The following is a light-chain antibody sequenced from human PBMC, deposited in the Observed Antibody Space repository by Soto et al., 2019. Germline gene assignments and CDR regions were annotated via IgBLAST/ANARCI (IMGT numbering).Light chain of an antibody. CDR2: GAS. J-gene: IGKJ1*01. Sequence: EIVMTQSPATLSVSPGGSATLSCRASQSVSSSYLAWYQQKPGQAPRLLIYGASSRATGIPDRFSGSGSGTDFTLTISRLEPEDFAVYYCQQYGSSRTFGQGTKVEIK. CDR3: QQYGSSRT. CDR1: QSVSSSY. V-gene: IGKV3-20*01.